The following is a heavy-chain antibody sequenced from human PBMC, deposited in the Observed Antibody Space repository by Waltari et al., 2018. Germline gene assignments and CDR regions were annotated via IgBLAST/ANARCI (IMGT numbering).Heavy chain of an antibody. Sequence: QVQLKESGPGLVKHSETLSLTCTVSGGSISSQYWRWIRQPPGKGLVWIGYIYYSGSTNYNPSLKSRVTISVDTSKNQFSLKLSSVTAADTAVYYCARGTAAAVTLGWFDPWCQGTLVTVSS. J-gene: IGHJ5*02. V-gene: IGHV4-59*11. CDR2: IYYSGST. CDR3: ARGTAAAVTLGWFDP. D-gene: IGHD6-13*01. CDR1: GGSISSQY.